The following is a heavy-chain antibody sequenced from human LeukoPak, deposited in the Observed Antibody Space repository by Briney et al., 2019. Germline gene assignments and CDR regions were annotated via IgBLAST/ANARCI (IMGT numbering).Heavy chain of an antibody. D-gene: IGHD4-17*01. V-gene: IGHV3-23*01. CDR2: ISGSGGST. Sequence: GGSLRLSCAASGFTFSSYAMSWVRQAPGKGLEWVSAISGSGGSTYYADSAKGRFTISRDNSKNTLYLQMNSLRAEDTAVYYCAKVRGLFYGDYEFDYWGQGTLVTVSS. CDR3: AKVRGLFYGDYEFDY. CDR1: GFTFSSYA. J-gene: IGHJ4*02.